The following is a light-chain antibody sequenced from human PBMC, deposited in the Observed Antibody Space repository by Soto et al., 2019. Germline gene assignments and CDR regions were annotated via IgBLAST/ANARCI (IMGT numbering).Light chain of an antibody. J-gene: IGKJ1*01. CDR2: GAS. CDR1: QSVSSTF. Sequence: EIVFTQSPGTLALSPGERAALSCRASQSVSSTFLAWYQQKPGQAPRLLIYGASNRAAGIPDRFSGRGSGTDFTLIISRLEAGDFAVYYCQQYANSPPWTFGQGTKVDIK. CDR3: QQYANSPPWT. V-gene: IGKV3-20*01.